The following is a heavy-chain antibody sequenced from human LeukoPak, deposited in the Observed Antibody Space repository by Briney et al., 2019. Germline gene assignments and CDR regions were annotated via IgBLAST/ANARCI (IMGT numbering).Heavy chain of an antibody. CDR1: GGSISCYL. V-gene: IGHV4-4*07. Sequence: WEPLSLTCTVSGGSISCYLWSWLRQPPGKGLEWIGRIYTSGSTNYNPSLKSRVTISVDTSKNQFSLKLNSVIATDTAVYYCASEGTTFSSFDYSGQGTLVTVSS. D-gene: IGHD1-1*01. CDR2: IYTSGST. J-gene: IGHJ4*02. CDR3: ASEGTTFSSFDY.